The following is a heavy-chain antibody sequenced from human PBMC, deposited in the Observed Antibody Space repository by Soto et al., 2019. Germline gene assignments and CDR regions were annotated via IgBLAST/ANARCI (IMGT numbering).Heavy chain of an antibody. V-gene: IGHV3-23*01. CDR2: ISGGGDTT. CDR1: GFTFNNYA. Sequence: EVQLLESGGGLVQPGGSLRLSCAASGFTFNNYAMSWVRQAPGKGLEWVSAISGGGDTTSYADSVKGRFTVSRDGYKNTLYLQMNSLRAEDTAVYYCAKGRGGSGSLTPRVDFWGQGTLVTVSS. J-gene: IGHJ4*02. CDR3: AKGRGGSGSLTPRVDF. D-gene: IGHD3-10*01.